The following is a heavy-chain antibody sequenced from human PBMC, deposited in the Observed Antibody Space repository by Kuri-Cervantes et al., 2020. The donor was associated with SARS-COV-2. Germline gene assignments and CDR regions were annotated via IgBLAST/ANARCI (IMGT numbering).Heavy chain of an antibody. Sequence: GESLKISCKASGYTFTGYYMHWVRQAPGQGLEWLGWISTFSGNTKYEQKFQGRVAMTTDTSTNTAYMELRSLRSDDTAVYYCARGYHDRSGYYPVRSLDYWGQGTQVTVSS. CDR2: ISTFSGNT. V-gene: IGHV1-18*04. CDR3: ARGYHDRSGYYPVRSLDY. D-gene: IGHD3-22*01. J-gene: IGHJ4*02. CDR1: GYTFTGYY.